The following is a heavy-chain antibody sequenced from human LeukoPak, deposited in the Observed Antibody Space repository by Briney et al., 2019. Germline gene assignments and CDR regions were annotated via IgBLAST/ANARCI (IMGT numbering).Heavy chain of an antibody. Sequence: GGSLRLSCAASGFTFSSYAMHWVRQAPGKGLEWVAVISYDGSNKYYADSVKGRFTISRDNSKNTLYLQMNSLRAEDTAVYYCAREGGKQQLIHYFDYWGQGTLVTVSS. J-gene: IGHJ4*02. CDR1: GFTFSSYA. D-gene: IGHD6-13*01. CDR3: AREGGKQQLIHYFDY. V-gene: IGHV3-30*03. CDR2: ISYDGSNK.